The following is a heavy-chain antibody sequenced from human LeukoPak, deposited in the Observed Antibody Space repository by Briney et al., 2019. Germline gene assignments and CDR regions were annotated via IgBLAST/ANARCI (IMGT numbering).Heavy chain of an antibody. J-gene: IGHJ5*02. D-gene: IGHD2-8*01. CDR1: GYTFTSYD. Sequence: ASVKVSCKASGYTFTSYDINWVRQATGQGLEWMGWMNPNSGNTGYAQKFQGRVTMTRNTSISTAYMELSSLRSEDTAVYYCARDLGYCTNGACHNWFDPWGQGTLVTVSS. CDR3: ARDLGYCTNGACHNWFDP. CDR2: MNPNSGNT. V-gene: IGHV1-8*01.